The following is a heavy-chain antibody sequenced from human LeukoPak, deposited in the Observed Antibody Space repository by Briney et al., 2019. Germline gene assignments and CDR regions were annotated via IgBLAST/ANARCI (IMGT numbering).Heavy chain of an antibody. J-gene: IGHJ4*02. Sequence: ASVKVSCKASGYTFTSYYMHWVRQAPGQGLEWMGIINPSGGSTSYAQKFQGSVTMTRDMSTSTVYMELSSLRSEDTAVYYCARDNLFQVAYYWGQGTLVTVSS. CDR3: ARDNLFQVAYY. CDR1: GYTFTSYY. V-gene: IGHV1-46*01. CDR2: INPSGGST.